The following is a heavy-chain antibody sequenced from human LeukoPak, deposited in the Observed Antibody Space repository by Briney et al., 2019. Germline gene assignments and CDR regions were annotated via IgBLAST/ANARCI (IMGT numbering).Heavy chain of an antibody. D-gene: IGHD3-3*01. CDR3: AKQYYNFWSGWVN. J-gene: IGHJ4*02. CDR2: ISGSGGST. Sequence: GGSLRLSCAASGFTFSSYAMTWVRQAPGKGLEWVSAISGSGGSTYYADSVKGRFTISRDNSRNTLYLQMNSLRVEDTAVYYCAKQYYNFWSGWVNWGQGTLVTVSS. V-gene: IGHV3-23*01. CDR1: GFTFSSYA.